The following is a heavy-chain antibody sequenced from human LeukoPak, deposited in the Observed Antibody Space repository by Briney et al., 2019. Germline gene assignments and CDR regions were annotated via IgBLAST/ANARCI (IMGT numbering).Heavy chain of an antibody. J-gene: IGHJ3*02. CDR1: GGSISSYY. CDR3: ARDRGTYYYDSSGYYDAFDI. V-gene: IGHV4-4*07. Sequence: SETLSLTCTVSGGSISSYYCSWIRQPAGKGLEWIGRIYTSGSTNYNPSLKSRVTMSVDTSKNQFSLKLSSVTAADTAVYYCARDRGTYYYDSSGYYDAFDIWGQGTMVTVSS. CDR2: IYTSGST. D-gene: IGHD3-22*01.